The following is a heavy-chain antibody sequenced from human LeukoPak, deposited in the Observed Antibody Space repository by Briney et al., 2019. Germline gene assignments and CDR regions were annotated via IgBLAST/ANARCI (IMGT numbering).Heavy chain of an antibody. CDR3: ARDPPSATDYYKYFDY. Sequence: GNSLRLSCAASGFTFSSYGMHWVRQAPGKGLEWVAHIWYDGSNKFYADSVKGRFTISRGNSKDTLHLQMNSLRADDTAVYYCARDPPSATDYYKYFDYWGQGTLVTVSS. CDR1: GFTFSSYG. CDR2: IWYDGSNK. V-gene: IGHV3-33*01. J-gene: IGHJ4*02. D-gene: IGHD3-9*01.